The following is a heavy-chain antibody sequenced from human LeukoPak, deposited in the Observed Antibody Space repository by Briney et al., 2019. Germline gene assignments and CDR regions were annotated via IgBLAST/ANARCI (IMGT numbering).Heavy chain of an antibody. CDR3: ARSRTAVAGTKVASDI. V-gene: IGHV4-61*08. CDR2: IYYSGST. J-gene: IGHJ3*02. Sequence: PSQTLSLTCTVSGGSISSGGYYWSWIRQPPGKGLEWIGYIYYSGSTNYNPSLKSRVTISVDTSKNQFSLKLSSVTAADTAVYYCARSRTAVAGTKVASDIWGQGTMVTVSS. CDR1: GGSISSGGYY. D-gene: IGHD6-19*01.